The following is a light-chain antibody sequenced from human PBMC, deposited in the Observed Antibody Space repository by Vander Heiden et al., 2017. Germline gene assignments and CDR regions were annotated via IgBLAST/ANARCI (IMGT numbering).Light chain of an antibody. CDR1: QSVSIF. J-gene: IGKJ2*02. CDR2: DAS. V-gene: IGKV3-11*01. Sequence: ETVLTQSPATLSLSPGERATLSCRASQSVSIFLAWYQLIPGQAPRLLIYDASNRATGIPARFSGSGSGTDFTLTISNLEPVDFAVYYCQQRSIWPRTFGQGTKLEIK. CDR3: QQRSIWPRT.